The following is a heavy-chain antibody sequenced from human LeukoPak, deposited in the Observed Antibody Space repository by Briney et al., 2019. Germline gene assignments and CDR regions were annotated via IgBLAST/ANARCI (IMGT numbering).Heavy chain of an antibody. Sequence: GESLKISCKGSGYSFTSYWISWVRQMPGKGLEWMGRIDPSDSYTNCSPSFQGHVTISADKSISTAYLQWSSLKASDTAMYYCARRKGSSLPYGMDVWGQGTTVTVSS. CDR3: ARRKGSSLPYGMDV. CDR1: GYSFTSYW. CDR2: IDPSDSYT. J-gene: IGHJ6*02. V-gene: IGHV5-10-1*01. D-gene: IGHD6-6*01.